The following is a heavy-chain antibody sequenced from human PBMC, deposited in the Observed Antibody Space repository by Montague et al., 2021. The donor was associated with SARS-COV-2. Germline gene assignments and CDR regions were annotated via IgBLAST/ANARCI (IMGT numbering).Heavy chain of an antibody. CDR1: GGSISSGGYY. CDR3: ARVGVPYYDILTGYYIEGSDAFDI. J-gene: IGHJ3*02. Sequence: TLSLTCTVSGGSISSGGYYWSWIRQHPGKGLGWIGYIYYSGSTYYNPSLKSRVTISVDTSKNQFSLKLSSVTAADTAVYYCARVGVPYYDILTGYYIEGSDAFDIWGQGTMVTVSS. CDR2: IYYSGST. D-gene: IGHD3-9*01. V-gene: IGHV4-31*03.